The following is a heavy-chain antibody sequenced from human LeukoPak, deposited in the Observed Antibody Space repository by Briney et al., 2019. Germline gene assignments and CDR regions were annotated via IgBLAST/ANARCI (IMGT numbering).Heavy chain of an antibody. CDR1: GFTFSSYA. D-gene: IGHD4-11*01. V-gene: IGHV3-21*05. Sequence: GGSLRLSCAASGFTFSSYAMSWVRQAPGKGLEWISYIGIDGGNKNYADSVKGRFTISGDKAKNSLYLQMNSLRVEDTAVYYCARDRESESDSEGDYWGQGTLVTVSS. CDR3: ARDRESESDSEGDY. J-gene: IGHJ4*02. CDR2: IGIDGGNK.